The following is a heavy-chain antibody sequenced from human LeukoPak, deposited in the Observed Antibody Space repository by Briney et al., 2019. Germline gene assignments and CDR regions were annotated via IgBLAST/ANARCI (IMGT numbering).Heavy chain of an antibody. V-gene: IGHV3-74*01. Sequence: GGSLRLSCAASGFTFRSYWMHWVRQAPGKGLVWVSRIKSDESSITYAESVKGRFTISRDNAKNTLYLQMNSLRAEDTAVYYCARDQLYCSGGICYFDYWGRGTLVTVSS. D-gene: IGHD2-15*01. CDR1: GFTFRSYW. CDR2: IKSDESSI. J-gene: IGHJ4*02. CDR3: ARDQLYCSGGICYFDY.